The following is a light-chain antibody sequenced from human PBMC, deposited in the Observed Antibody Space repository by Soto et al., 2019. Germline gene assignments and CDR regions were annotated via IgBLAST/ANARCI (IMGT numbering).Light chain of an antibody. V-gene: IGKV3-11*01. Sequence: DIVLTQSPATLSLSPGERATLSCRASQSVSRDFSWYQQKPDQAPRLLIYDASNRATGIPARFSGSGSGTDFTLTINSLQPEDFAVYYCQHRHNFGPGTKVDFK. CDR3: QHRHN. J-gene: IGKJ3*01. CDR2: DAS. CDR1: QSVSRD.